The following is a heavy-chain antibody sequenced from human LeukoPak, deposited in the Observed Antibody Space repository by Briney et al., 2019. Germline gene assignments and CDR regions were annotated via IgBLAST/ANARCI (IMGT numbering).Heavy chain of an antibody. V-gene: IGHV4-59*01. CDR3: AIDGGEGGLSFDY. Sequence: PSETLSLTCTVSGGSLTSYYSSWVRQPPGKGLEWVGYIYSSGSNNYHPSPKSRVTISVTQSKNQFSLMLSSETAADTAGYYCAIDGGEGGLSFDYRGEGTLVTVSS. CDR2: IYSSGSN. J-gene: IGHJ4*02. D-gene: IGHD2-21*01. CDR1: GGSLTSYY.